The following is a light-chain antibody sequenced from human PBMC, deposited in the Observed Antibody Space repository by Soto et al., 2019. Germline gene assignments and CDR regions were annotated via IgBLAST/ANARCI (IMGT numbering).Light chain of an antibody. V-gene: IGKV3-20*01. Sequence: EIVLTQSPGTLSLSPGERATLSCRASQSITSSYLAWYQQKPGQAPRLLIYGASRRATDIPDRFSGSVSGTDSTLTISRLEPEDFAVYYCQLYDSPSYTFGQGTKVDIK. CDR3: QLYDSPSYT. CDR2: GAS. J-gene: IGKJ2*01. CDR1: QSITSSY.